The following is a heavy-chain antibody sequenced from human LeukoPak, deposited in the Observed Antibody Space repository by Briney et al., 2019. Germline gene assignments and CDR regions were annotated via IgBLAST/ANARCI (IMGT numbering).Heavy chain of an antibody. CDR3: ARDTGIIAAAGTTDY. V-gene: IGHV3-30-3*01. CDR2: LSYDGSNK. CDR1: GSTSVTIV. J-gene: IGHJ4*02. D-gene: IGHD6-13*01. Sequence: GGSLGPPCAAPGSTSVTIVLHGFGQAPGKGLGWGALLSYDGSNKYYADSVKGRFTISRDNSKNTLYLQMNSLRAEDTAVYYCARDTGIIAAAGTTDYWGQGTLVTVSS.